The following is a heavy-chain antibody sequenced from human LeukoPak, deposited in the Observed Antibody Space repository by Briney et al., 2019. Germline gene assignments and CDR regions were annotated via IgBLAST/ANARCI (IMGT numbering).Heavy chain of an antibody. Sequence: ASVKVSCKASGGTFNSFAINWVRQAPGQGLQWMGGIIPIFGTAKYAQKFQGRVTISADKSTSTAYVELSSLRSEDTAVYYCAREQRTFDYWGQGILVTVSS. D-gene: IGHD5-24*01. CDR3: AREQRTFDY. CDR1: GGTFNSFA. CDR2: IIPIFGTA. V-gene: IGHV1-69*06. J-gene: IGHJ4*02.